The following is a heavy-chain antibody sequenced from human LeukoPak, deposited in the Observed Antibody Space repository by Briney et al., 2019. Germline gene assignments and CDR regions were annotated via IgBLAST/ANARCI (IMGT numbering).Heavy chain of an antibody. CDR3: AKAGGSTGYSSDY. CDR2: MNDGGGKT. J-gene: IGHJ4*02. Sequence: GGSLRLSCAASGFTFRHNAMSWVRQAPGKGLEWVSAMNDGGGKTYYTDSVQGRFSISRDNSKNMLYLQMNSLRAEDTAVYYCAKAGGSTGYSSDYWGQGTLVTVSS. D-gene: IGHD3-9*01. CDR1: GFTFRHNA. V-gene: IGHV3-23*01.